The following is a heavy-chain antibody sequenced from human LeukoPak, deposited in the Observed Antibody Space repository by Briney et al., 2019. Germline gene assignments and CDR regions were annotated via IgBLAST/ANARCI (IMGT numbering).Heavy chain of an antibody. J-gene: IGHJ5*02. D-gene: IGHD4-17*01. Sequence: GGSLRLSCAASGFTVSSNYMSWVRQTPGKGLEWVAVLYRGGDTYYADSVKGRFTISRDNYKNTLYLQMNSLRTEDTAIYYCARDSYGDHGGVRWFDPWGQGTQVTVSS. V-gene: IGHV3-66*01. CDR1: GFTVSSNY. CDR3: ARDSYGDHGGVRWFDP. CDR2: LYRGGDT.